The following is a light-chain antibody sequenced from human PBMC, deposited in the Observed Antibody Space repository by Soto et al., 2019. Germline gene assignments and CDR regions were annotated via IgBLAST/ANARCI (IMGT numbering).Light chain of an antibody. CDR2: DVS. Sequence: QSALTQPASVSGSPGQSITISCTGTSSDVGAYNYVSWYKQNPGKAAKLMIYDVSNRPSGVSNRFSGSKSGNTASLTISGLQAEDEADYYCSSYTSRSTLVFGGGTKLTVL. CDR1: SSDVGAYNY. J-gene: IGLJ2*01. V-gene: IGLV2-14*01. CDR3: SSYTSRSTLV.